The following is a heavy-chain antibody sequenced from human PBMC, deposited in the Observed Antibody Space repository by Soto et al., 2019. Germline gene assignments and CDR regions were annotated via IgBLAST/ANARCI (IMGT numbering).Heavy chain of an antibody. Sequence: GGSLRLSCAASGFTFDDYAMHWVRQAPGKGLEWVAVIWYDGSNKYYADSVKGRFAISRDNSKNTLYLQMNSLRAEDTAVYYCARDNGGYDYYYYYYGMDVWGQGTTVTVSS. V-gene: IGHV3-33*08. CDR2: IWYDGSNK. J-gene: IGHJ6*02. D-gene: IGHD5-12*01. CDR1: GFTFDDYA. CDR3: ARDNGGYDYYYYYYGMDV.